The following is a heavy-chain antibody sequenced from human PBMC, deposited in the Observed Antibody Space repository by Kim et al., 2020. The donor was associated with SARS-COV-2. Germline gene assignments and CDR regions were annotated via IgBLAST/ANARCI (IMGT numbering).Heavy chain of an antibody. V-gene: IGHV1-2*02. D-gene: IGHD2-21*01. CDR3: ARVGDWATHAGWFDP. J-gene: IGHJ5*02. Sequence: QKFQGRVTRTRDTSISTAYMELSRLRSDDTAVYYCARVGDWATHAGWFDPWGQGTLVTVSS.